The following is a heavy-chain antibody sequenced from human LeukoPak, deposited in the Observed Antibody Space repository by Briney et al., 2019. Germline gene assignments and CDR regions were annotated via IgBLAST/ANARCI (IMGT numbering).Heavy chain of an antibody. V-gene: IGHV4-34*01. CDR2: INHSGST. CDR3: ARGVSPVVYYYYMDV. CDR1: GGSFSGYY. J-gene: IGHJ6*03. D-gene: IGHD3-22*01. Sequence: PSQTLSLTCAVYGGSFSGYYWSWIRQPPGKGLERIGEINHSGSTNYNPSLKSRVTISVDTSKNQFSLKLSSVTAADTAVYYCARGVSPVVYYYYMDVWGKGTTVTVSS.